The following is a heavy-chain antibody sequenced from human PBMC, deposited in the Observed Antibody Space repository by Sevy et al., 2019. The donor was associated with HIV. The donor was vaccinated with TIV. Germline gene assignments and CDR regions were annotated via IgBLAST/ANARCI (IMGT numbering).Heavy chain of an antibody. CDR2: VKQDMSEK. J-gene: IGHJ4*02. CDR1: GFTFSSNW. CDR3: ARAQQVTMLVVIGGLYFDL. D-gene: IGHD3-3*01. Sequence: GGSLRLSCAASGFTFSSNWMTWVRQAPGKGLEWVANVKQDMSEKYYADSVKGRFTISRDNAKNSLFLQMNGLRAEDTAVYYCARAQQVTMLVVIGGLYFDLWGQGTLVTVSS. V-gene: IGHV3-7*01.